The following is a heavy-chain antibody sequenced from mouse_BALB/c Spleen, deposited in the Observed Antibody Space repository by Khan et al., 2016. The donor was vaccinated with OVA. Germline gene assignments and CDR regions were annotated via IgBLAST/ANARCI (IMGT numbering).Heavy chain of an antibody. Sequence: EVKLLESGPGLVQPSQSLSLTCTVTGYSITSDYAWNWIRQFPGNKLEWMGYISYSGNTNYKPSLKSRISIPRDTSKNQFFLQLNSVTTEDTATYYCTRVYGGDFDYWGQGTTLTVSS. V-gene: IGHV3-2*02. CDR2: ISYSGNT. J-gene: IGHJ2*01. CDR3: TRVYGGDFDY. CDR1: GYSITSDYA. D-gene: IGHD1-1*01.